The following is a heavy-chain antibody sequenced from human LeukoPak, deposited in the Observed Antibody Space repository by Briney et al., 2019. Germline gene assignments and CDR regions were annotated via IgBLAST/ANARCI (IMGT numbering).Heavy chain of an antibody. CDR2: INSDESST. CDR1: GFTFSSYW. CDR3: AKDYADIVVVPDAILDY. J-gene: IGHJ4*02. D-gene: IGHD2-2*01. V-gene: IGHV3-74*01. Sequence: GGSLRLSCAASGFTFSSYWMHWVRQAPGKGLVWVSRINSDESSTSYADSVKGRFTISRDNSKNTLYLQMNSLRAEDTAIYYCAKDYADIVVVPDAILDYWGQGTLVTVSS.